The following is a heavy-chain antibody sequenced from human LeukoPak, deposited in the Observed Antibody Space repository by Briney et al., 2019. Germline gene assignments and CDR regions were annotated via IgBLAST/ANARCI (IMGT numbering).Heavy chain of an antibody. CDR2: INHSGST. CDR3: ATIIAVAGNYYFDY. CDR1: GGSISSYY. J-gene: IGHJ4*02. Sequence: SETLSLTCTVSGGSISSYYWSWIRQPPGKGLEWIGEINHSGSTNYNPSLKSRVTISVDTSKNQFSLKLSSVTAADTAVYYCATIIAVAGNYYFDYWGQGTLVTVSS. V-gene: IGHV4-34*01. D-gene: IGHD6-19*01.